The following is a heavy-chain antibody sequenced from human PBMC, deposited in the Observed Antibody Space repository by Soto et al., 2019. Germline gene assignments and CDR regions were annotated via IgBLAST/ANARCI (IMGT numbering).Heavy chain of an antibody. D-gene: IGHD4-17*01. CDR2: ISGSGSST. J-gene: IGHJ4*02. V-gene: IGHV3-23*01. CDR1: GFTFSSYA. CDR3: ARTSETIDY. Sequence: EVQLLESGGHLVQPGGSLRLSCAASGFTFSSYAMNWVRQAPGKGLEWVSAISGSGSSTYYADSVKGRFTISRDNSKNSLYLQMNSLRAEDTAVYYCARTSETIDYWGQGTLVTVSS.